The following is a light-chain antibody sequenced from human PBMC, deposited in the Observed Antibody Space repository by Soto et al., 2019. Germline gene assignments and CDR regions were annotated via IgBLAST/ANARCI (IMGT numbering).Light chain of an antibody. CDR3: SSYTSSSTLGV. CDR2: EVT. CDR1: SSDVGAYNY. Sequence: QSALTQPASVSGSPGQSITISCTGTSSDVGAYNYVSWYQQHPGKPPKLMIYEVTNRPSGVSNRFSGSKSGNTASLTISGLQAEDEADYYCSSYTSSSTLGVFGTGTKLTVL. V-gene: IGLV2-14*01. J-gene: IGLJ1*01.